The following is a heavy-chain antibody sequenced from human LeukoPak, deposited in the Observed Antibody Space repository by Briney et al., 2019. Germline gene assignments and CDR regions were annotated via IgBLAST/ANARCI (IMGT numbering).Heavy chain of an antibody. J-gene: IGHJ6*03. D-gene: IGHD6-13*01. CDR1: GGSFSGYY. CDR3: ARGRGDSSSWYSYYYYYMDV. V-gene: IGHV4-34*01. Sequence: KPSETLSLTCAVYGGSFSGYYWSWIRQPPGKGLEWIGAINHSGSTNYNPSLKSRVTISVDTSKNQSSLKLSSVTAADTAVYYCARGRGDSSSWYSYYYYYMDVWGKGTTVTVSS. CDR2: INHSGST.